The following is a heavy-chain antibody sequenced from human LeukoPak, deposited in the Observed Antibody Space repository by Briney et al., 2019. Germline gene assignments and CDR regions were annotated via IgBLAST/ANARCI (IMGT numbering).Heavy chain of an antibody. CDR2: ISSSSSYI. CDR1: GFTFSSYS. V-gene: IGHV3-21*01. CDR3: ARDHRHYYGSGSSNYYFDY. Sequence: PGGSLRLSCAASGFTFSSYSMNWVRQAPGKGLEWVSSISSSSSYIYYADSVKGRFTISRDNAKNSLYLQMSSLRAEDTAVYYCARDHRHYYGSGSSNYYFDYWGQGTLVTVSS. D-gene: IGHD3-10*01. J-gene: IGHJ4*02.